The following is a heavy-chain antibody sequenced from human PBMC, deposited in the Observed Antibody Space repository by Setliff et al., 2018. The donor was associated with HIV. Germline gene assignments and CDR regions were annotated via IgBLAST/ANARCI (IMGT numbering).Heavy chain of an antibody. CDR3: ATHASTVQDAMDV. Sequence: SETLSLTCTVSGGSISSTIYHWVWIRQPPGKGLEWIGNIHSSGITYYKPSLKSRLTISLDTSKNQFSLKLSSVTAADTAVYYCATHASTVQDAMDVWGQGATVTVSS. D-gene: IGHD4-4*01. CDR2: IHSSGIT. J-gene: IGHJ6*02. V-gene: IGHV4-39*01. CDR1: GGSISSTIYH.